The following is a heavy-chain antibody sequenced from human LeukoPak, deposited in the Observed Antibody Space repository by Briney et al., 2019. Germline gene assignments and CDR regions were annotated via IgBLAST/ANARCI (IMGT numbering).Heavy chain of an antibody. CDR3: ARVLSNYRTIEHFDF. V-gene: IGHV4-61*08. D-gene: IGHD4-11*01. J-gene: IGHJ4*02. Sequence: SETLSLTCTVSGGSISSGDYFWSWIRQPPGKGLEWIGYIYYTGSTNYNPSLKSRVTISVDTSKNQFSLKLSSVTAADTAVYYCARVLSNYRTIEHFDFWGQGTLVTVSS. CDR2: IYYTGST. CDR1: GGSISSGDYF.